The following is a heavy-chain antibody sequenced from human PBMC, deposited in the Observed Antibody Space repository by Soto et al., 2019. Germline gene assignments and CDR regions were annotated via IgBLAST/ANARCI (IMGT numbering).Heavy chain of an antibody. J-gene: IGHJ6*02. CDR1: GFTFTSSA. V-gene: IGHV1-58*01. CDR2: IVVGSGNT. Sequence: ASVKVSCKASGFTFTSSAVQWVRQARGQRLEWIGWIVVGSGNTNYAQKFQERVTITRDMSTSTAYMELSSLRSEDTAVYYCAAGDFPRDYYYYGMDVWGQGTTVTVSS. CDR3: AAGDFPRDYYYYGMDV. D-gene: IGHD2-21*01.